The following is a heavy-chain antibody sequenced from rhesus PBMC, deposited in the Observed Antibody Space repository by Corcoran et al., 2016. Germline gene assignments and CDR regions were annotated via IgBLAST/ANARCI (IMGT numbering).Heavy chain of an antibody. CDR3: AKERYSSGWANFDY. CDR2: INNGGGST. CDR1: GFTFSSYW. Sequence: EVQLVESGGGLAKPGGSLRLSCAASGFTFSSYWMNWVRQAPGKGLEWVSAINNGGGSTSNADSVKGRFTISRDNSKNTLALQMSSLRAEDTAVYYCAKERYSSGWANFDYWGQGVLVTVSS. J-gene: IGHJ4*01. D-gene: IGHD6-31*01. V-gene: IGHV3S25*01.